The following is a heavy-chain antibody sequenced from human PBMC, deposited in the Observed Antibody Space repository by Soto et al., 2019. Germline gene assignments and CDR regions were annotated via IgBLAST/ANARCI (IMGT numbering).Heavy chain of an antibody. Sequence: GGSLRLSCAASGFTFSSYSMNWVRQAPGKGLEWVSSISSSSSYIYYADSVKGRFTISRDNAKNSLYLQMNSLRAEDTAVYYCASAEYYYDSSGWYYWGQGTLVTVX. CDR1: GFTFSSYS. V-gene: IGHV3-21*01. CDR3: ASAEYYYDSSGWYY. CDR2: ISSSSSYI. D-gene: IGHD3-22*01. J-gene: IGHJ4*02.